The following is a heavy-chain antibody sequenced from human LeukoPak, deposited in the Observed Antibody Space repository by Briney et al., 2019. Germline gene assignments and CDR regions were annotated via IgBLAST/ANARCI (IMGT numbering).Heavy chain of an antibody. CDR1: GFDFSSNW. J-gene: IGHJ4*02. D-gene: IGHD5-12*01. CDR2: INRDGSER. V-gene: IGHV3-7*01. CDR3: ASRERGNDNY. Sequence: PGGSLRLSCAVSGFDFSSNWMAWVRQAPGRGLEWLANINRDGSERYYVDSVGGRFTISRDNTKSSLYLDIINLRTDDTAIYYCASRERGNDNYWGQGTLVTVSS.